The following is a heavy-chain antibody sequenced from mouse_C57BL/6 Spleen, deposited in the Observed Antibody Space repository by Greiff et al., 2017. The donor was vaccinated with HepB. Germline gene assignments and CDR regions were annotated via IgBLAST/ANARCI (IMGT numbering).Heavy chain of an antibody. CDR3: ASQGDSSWDYFDY. CDR2: INPSNGGT. CDR1: GYTFTSYW. D-gene: IGHD3-2*01. V-gene: IGHV1-53*01. J-gene: IGHJ2*01. Sequence: VQLQQPGTELVKPGASVKLSCKASGYTFTSYWMHWVKQRPGQGLEWIGNINPSNGGTNYNEKFKSKATLTVDESSSTAYMQLSSLTSEDSAVYYCASQGDSSWDYFDYWGQGTTLTVSS.